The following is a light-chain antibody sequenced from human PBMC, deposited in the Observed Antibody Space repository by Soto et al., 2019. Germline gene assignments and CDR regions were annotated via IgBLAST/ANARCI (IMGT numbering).Light chain of an antibody. CDR1: ISDIGTYNL. V-gene: IGLV2-23*01. CDR3: CSYESSNTLV. J-gene: IGLJ3*02. Sequence: QSALTQPASVSGSPGQSITISCTGSISDIGTYNLVSWLQQHPGKAPKLMIYEASKRPSGVSNRFSGSKPGNTASLTISGLQAEDEADYYCCSYESSNTLVVGGGTQLTVL. CDR2: EAS.